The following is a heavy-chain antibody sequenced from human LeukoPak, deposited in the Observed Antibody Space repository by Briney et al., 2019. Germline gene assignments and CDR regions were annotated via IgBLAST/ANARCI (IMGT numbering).Heavy chain of an antibody. V-gene: IGHV1-46*01. J-gene: IGHJ4*02. D-gene: IGHD1-20*01. CDR2: INLSGGST. CDR1: GYTFTKNY. Sequence: ASVKVSCKASGYTFTKNYMHWVRQAPGQGLGWMGIINLSGGSTRYAEKVQGRVTMTRNTSKGKAYMEVSRLKSEDTAVYYCARGPDFAITGDYWGQGSLVTVS. CDR3: ARGPDFAITGDY.